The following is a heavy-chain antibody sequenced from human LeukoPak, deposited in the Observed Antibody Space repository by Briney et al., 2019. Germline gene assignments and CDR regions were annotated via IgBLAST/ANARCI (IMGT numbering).Heavy chain of an antibody. CDR2: INSDGSST. Sequence: GGSLRLSCAPSGFTFSNYEMSWVRQAPGKGLVWVSRINSDGSSTTYADSVKGRFTISRDNAKNTVYLQMNSLRAEDTAVYFCARATWDPNYYYYMDVWGSGTTVTISS. CDR1: GFTFSNYE. D-gene: IGHD1-26*01. CDR3: ARATWDPNYYYYMDV. V-gene: IGHV3-74*01. J-gene: IGHJ6*03.